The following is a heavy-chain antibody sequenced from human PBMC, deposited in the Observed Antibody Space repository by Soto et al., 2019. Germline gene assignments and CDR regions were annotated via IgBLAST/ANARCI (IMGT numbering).Heavy chain of an antibody. Sequence: ASVKVSCKGTGFSFTNYHIHWVRQAPGQGPERQAPGQGLEWMGRINPNSGSTNYAQKFQGRVTMTRDTSMSTAYMELSRLRSDDTAVYYCARGIVVVPAAAFPIDYWGQGTLVTVSS. V-gene: IGHV1-2*02. CDR3: ARGIVVVPAAAFPIDY. CDR2: INPNSGST. J-gene: IGHJ4*02. D-gene: IGHD2-2*01. CDR1: GFSFTNYH.